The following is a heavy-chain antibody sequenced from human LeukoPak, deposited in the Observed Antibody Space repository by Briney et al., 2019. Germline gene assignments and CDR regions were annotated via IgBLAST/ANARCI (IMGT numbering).Heavy chain of an antibody. D-gene: IGHD2-2*02. CDR3: ARDSSSTSCYTCGGFDY. V-gene: IGHV1-69*13. CDR2: IIPIFGTA. CDR1: GYTFTSYA. Sequence: ASVKVSCKASGYTFTSYAIHWVRQAPGQRLEWMGGIIPIFGTANYAQKFQGRVTITADESTSTAYMELSSLRSEDTAVYYCARDSSSTSCYTCGGFDYWGQGTLVTVSS. J-gene: IGHJ4*02.